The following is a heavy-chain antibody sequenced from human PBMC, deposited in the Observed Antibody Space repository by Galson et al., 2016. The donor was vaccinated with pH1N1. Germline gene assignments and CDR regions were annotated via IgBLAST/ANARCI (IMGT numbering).Heavy chain of an antibody. V-gene: IGHV6-1*01. CDR3: ARHSPGRAVGVFDC. D-gene: IGHD6-19*01. Sequence: CAISGDSVSSNSAAWNWIRPSPSRGLEWLGRTYYRSKWFYNYAVSVQGRVTINPDTSKNQFSLQLNSVNPEDTAVYYCARHSPGRAVGVFDCWGQGTLVNVSS. CDR2: TYYRSKWFY. CDR1: GDSVSSNSAA. J-gene: IGHJ4*02.